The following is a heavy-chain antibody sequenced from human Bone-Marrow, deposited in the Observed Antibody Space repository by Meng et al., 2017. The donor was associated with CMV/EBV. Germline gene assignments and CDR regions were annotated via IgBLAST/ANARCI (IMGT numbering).Heavy chain of an antibody. D-gene: IGHD6-19*01. CDR2: INPSGGST. CDR3: ARVYTDPPSSGYNTDAFDI. CDR1: GYTLTSYY. V-gene: IGHV1-46*01. J-gene: IGHJ3*02. Sequence: ASVKVSCKASGYTLTSYYMHWVRQAPGQGLEWMGIINPSGGSTTYAQKFQGRVTLTRDTSASTVYMELSSLRSEDTAVYYCARVYTDPPSSGYNTDAFDIWGQGTMVTVSS.